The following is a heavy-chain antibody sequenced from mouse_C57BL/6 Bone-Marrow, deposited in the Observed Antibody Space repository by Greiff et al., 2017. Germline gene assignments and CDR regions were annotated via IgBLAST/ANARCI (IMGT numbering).Heavy chain of an antibody. CDR1: GYTFTSYT. CDR3: ARYDYNAMDY. CDR2: INPSSGYT. D-gene: IGHD2-12*01. Sequence: VKLQESGAELARPGASVKMSCKASGYTFTSYTMHWVKQRPGQGLEWIGYINPSSGYTKYNQKFKDKATLTADKSSSTAYMQLSSLTSEDSAVYYCARYDYNAMDYWGQGTSVTVSS. V-gene: IGHV1-4*01. J-gene: IGHJ4*01.